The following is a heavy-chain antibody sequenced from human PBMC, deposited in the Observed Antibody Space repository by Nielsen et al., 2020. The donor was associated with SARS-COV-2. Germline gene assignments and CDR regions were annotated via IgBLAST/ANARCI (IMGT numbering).Heavy chain of an antibody. V-gene: IGHV3-30-3*01. CDR2: ISYDGSND. CDR3: ARGHSSSWDYYFYYGMGV. D-gene: IGHD6-13*01. J-gene: IGHJ6*02. CDR1: GFTFSPYA. Sequence: GGSLRLSCAVSGFTFSPYAMHWVRQAPGKGLDWVAVISYDGSNDFYVDSVKGRFTISRDNAKNSVYLEMNSLRAEDTALYYCARGHSSSWDYYFYYGMGVWGQGTTVTVSS.